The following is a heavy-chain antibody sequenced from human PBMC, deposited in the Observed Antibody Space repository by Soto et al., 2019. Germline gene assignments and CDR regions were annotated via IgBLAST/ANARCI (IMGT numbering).Heavy chain of an antibody. CDR2: ISWNSGSI. CDR1: GFTFDDYA. V-gene: IGHV3-9*01. J-gene: IGHJ5*02. D-gene: IGHD3-9*01. CDR3: AGGPYYDILTGSWFDP. Sequence: GGSLRLSCASSGFTFDDYAMRLVRQATGKGLEWVSGISWNSGSIGYADSVKGRFTISRDNAKNSLYLQMNSLRAEDTALYYCAGGPYYDILTGSWFDPWGQGTLVTVSS.